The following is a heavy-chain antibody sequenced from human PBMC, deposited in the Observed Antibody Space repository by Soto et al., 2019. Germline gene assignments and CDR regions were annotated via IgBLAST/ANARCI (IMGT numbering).Heavy chain of an antibody. CDR2: ISAYNGNT. Sequence: ASVKVSCKASGYMFISYGINWVRQAPGQGLEWMGWISAYNGNTKYAQNLQGRVTMTTDTSTSTAYMEMRSLRSDDTAVYYCVRDLDGSGSYYTDYWGPGTLVTVS. D-gene: IGHD3-10*01. CDR1: GYMFISYG. CDR3: VRDLDGSGSYYTDY. V-gene: IGHV1-18*01. J-gene: IGHJ4*02.